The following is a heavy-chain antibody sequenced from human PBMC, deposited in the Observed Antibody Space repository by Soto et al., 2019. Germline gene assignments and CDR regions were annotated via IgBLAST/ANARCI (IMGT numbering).Heavy chain of an antibody. CDR2: IYYSGST. Sequence: PSETLSLTCTVSGGSISSSSFHWGWIRQPPGKGQEWIGSIYYSGSTYYSPSLKSRVTISVDTSKNQFSLKLSSVTAADTAVYYCARGDYHDSSGPFSDGFDIWGQGTMVTISS. V-gene: IGHV4-39*01. D-gene: IGHD3-22*01. CDR1: GGSISSSSFH. CDR3: ARGDYHDSSGPFSDGFDI. J-gene: IGHJ3*02.